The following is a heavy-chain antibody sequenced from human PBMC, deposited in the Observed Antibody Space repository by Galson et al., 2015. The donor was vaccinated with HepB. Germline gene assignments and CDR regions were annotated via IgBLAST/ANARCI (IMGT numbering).Heavy chain of an antibody. D-gene: IGHD3-22*01. J-gene: IGHJ6*02. Sequence: TLSLTCNVSGGSISGYYWSWIRRPPGKGLEWIAYISDSGSTKYNPSLRSRVTISVDTSKNQFSLKLSSVTAADTAMYYCARHQYSSALGYAMDVWGQGTTVTVSS. CDR1: GGSISGYY. CDR3: ARHQYSSALGYAMDV. V-gene: IGHV4-59*08. CDR2: ISDSGST.